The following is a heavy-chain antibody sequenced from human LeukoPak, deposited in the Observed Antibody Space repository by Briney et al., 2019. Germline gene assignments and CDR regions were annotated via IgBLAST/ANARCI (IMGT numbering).Heavy chain of an antibody. J-gene: IGHJ4*02. D-gene: IGHD6-13*01. Sequence: SSETLSLTCAVYGGSFSGYYWSWIRQPPGKGLEWIGEINHSGSTNYNPSLKSRVTISVDTSKNQFSLKLSSVTAADTAVYYCARVRAAAGYWGQGTLVTVSS. CDR3: ARVRAAAGY. CDR1: GGSFSGYY. CDR2: INHSGST. V-gene: IGHV4-34*01.